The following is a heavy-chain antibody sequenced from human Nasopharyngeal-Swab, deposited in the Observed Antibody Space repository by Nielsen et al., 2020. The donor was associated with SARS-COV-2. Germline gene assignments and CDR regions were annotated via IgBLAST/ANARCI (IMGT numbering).Heavy chain of an antibody. D-gene: IGHD2-15*01. J-gene: IGHJ4*02. CDR2: IGGDGTGA. CDR3: ATPGTRCSGDTCNMWVFDY. Sequence: GESLKISCAASGFTFSDYWMHWVRQPPGKGLEWVSRIGGDGTGASCAGSVKGRVTTSRDNVKNTLFLQMHNLRAEDTAVYYCATPGTRCSGDTCNMWVFDYWGQGTLVTVSS. CDR1: GFTFSDYW. V-gene: IGHV3-74*01.